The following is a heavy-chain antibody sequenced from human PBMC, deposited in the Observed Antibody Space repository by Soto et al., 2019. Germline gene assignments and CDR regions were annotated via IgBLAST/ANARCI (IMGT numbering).Heavy chain of an antibody. D-gene: IGHD1-1*01. Sequence: QVQLQQWGAGLVKPSETLSLSCAVYGQSFSGHSWAWIRQSPGKGLEWIGEINESGSTYYNPSLKSRVTISADPYKNQFSLKLSSVSAADTAVYFCARGSGIVALPGELEDVNYDYWGQGTLVNVSS. CDR1: GQSFSGHS. CDR3: ARGSGIVALPGELEDVNYDY. CDR2: INESGST. V-gene: IGHV4-34*01. J-gene: IGHJ4*02.